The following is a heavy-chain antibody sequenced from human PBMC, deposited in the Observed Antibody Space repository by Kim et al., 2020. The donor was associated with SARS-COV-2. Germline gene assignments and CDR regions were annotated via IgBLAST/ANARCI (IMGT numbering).Heavy chain of an antibody. CDR2: ISDDGTDR. CDR3: AKPWGSGTASTWLHP. V-gene: IGHV3-30*18. D-gene: IGHD1-1*01. CDR1: GFAFRNFG. Sequence: GGSLRLSCVASGFAFRNFGMHWVRQAPGKGLEWVAVISDDGTDRKYADSVRGRFTISRDNPKNTLSLQMDSLRDEDTAMYYCAKPWGSGTASTWLHPWGQGTLVIVSS. J-gene: IGHJ5*02.